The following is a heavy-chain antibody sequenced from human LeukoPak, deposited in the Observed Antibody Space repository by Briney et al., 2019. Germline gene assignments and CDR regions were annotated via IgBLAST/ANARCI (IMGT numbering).Heavy chain of an antibody. Sequence: NSGGSLRLSCAASGFTFTTYPMSWVRQAPGKGLEWVSYISSSGSTIYYADSVKGRFTISRDNAKNSLYLQMNSLRAEDTAVYYCASTGGGYCSSTSCHAPYDHWGQGTLVTVSS. CDR3: ASTGGGYCSSTSCHAPYDH. J-gene: IGHJ4*02. CDR1: GFTFTTYP. CDR2: ISSSGSTI. V-gene: IGHV3-11*01. D-gene: IGHD2-2*01.